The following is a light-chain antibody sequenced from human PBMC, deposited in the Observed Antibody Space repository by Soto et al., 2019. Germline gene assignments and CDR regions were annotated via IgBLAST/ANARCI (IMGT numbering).Light chain of an antibody. CDR2: EVS. V-gene: IGLV2-14*01. CDR3: NSYASSGTLV. Sequence: QSVLTQPASVSGSPGQSITISCTGASSDVGGYNYVSWYQQHPGKAPKLVIYEVSKRPPGISNRFSGSKSGNTASLTISGLQAEDEADYHCNSYASSGTLVFGTGTKLIVL. CDR1: SSDVGGYNY. J-gene: IGLJ1*01.